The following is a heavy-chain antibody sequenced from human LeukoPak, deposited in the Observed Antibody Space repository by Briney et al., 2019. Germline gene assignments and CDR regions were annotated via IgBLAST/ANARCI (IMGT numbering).Heavy chain of an antibody. V-gene: IGHV4-59*01. CDR2: IYYSGST. J-gene: IGHJ3*02. CDR3: ARDLAYCGGDCYSNAFDI. Sequence: PSETLSLTCSVSGGSISSYYWSWIRQPPGKGLEYIGYIYYSGSTNYNPSLKSRVTISVDTSKNQFSLKLSSVTAADTAVYYCARDLAYCGGDCYSNAFDIWGQGTMVTVSS. CDR1: GGSISSYY. D-gene: IGHD2-21*02.